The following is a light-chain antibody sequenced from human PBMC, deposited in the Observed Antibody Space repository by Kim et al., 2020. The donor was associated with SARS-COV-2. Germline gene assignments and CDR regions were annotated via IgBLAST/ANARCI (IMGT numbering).Light chain of an antibody. CDR2: DVS. Sequence: GQSTAISCTGTSRDVGYYNSVSWDQQHTGKAPKLIIYDVSERASGVSNRFSGSQSGNTASLTISGLRAEDEGDYYCSSHTTSSTYVFGSGTKVTVL. J-gene: IGLJ1*01. CDR3: SSHTTSSTYV. V-gene: IGLV2-14*03. CDR1: SRDVGYYNS.